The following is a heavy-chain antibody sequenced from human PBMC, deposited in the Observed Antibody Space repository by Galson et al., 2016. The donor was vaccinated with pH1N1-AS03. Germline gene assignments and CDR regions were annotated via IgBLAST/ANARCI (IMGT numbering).Heavy chain of an antibody. CDR2: ISNSGNDK. D-gene: IGHD3-16*02. CDR1: GFTFSNFG. V-gene: IGHV3-30*18. J-gene: IGHJ4*02. CDR3: AKTTFGGVIVSGKMSLDY. Sequence: SLRLSCAASGFTFSNFGMHWVRQSPGKGLEWVAVISNSGNDKYYAASGKGRFTISRDNSKSTVYLQLNSLRAEDTAVYYCAKTTFGGVIVSGKMSLDYWGQGTLVTVSS.